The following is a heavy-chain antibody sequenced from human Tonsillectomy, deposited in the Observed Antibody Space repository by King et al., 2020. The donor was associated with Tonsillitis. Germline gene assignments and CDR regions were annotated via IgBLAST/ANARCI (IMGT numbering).Heavy chain of an antibody. CDR1: GFTFSRYG. CDR3: ARGMTTVTSDSFDI. V-gene: IGHV3-33*08. D-gene: IGHD4-17*01. CDR2: IWYDGSNQ. Sequence: VQLVESGGGVVQPGRSLRLSCAASGFTFSRYGMHWVRQAPGKGLEWVAVIWYDGSNQYYADSVKGRITISRDNSKNTLYLQMSSLRAEDTAVYYCARGMTTVTSDSFDIWGQGTTVTVSS. J-gene: IGHJ3*02.